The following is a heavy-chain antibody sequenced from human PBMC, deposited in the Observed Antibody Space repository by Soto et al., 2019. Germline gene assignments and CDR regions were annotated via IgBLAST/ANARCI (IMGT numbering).Heavy chain of an antibody. CDR2: ISNSFSDGNT. CDR3: AKVFSPEGGNYFDH. J-gene: IGHJ4*02. V-gene: IGHV3-23*01. CDR1: GFTFSNFA. Sequence: PGGSLRLSCAASGFTFSNFAMNWIRQAPGKGLEWVSDISNSFSDGNTHYADSVKGRFTISRDDDKNTVFLEIDSLRAEDTAVYYCAKVFSPEGGNYFDHWGPGTLVTVSS.